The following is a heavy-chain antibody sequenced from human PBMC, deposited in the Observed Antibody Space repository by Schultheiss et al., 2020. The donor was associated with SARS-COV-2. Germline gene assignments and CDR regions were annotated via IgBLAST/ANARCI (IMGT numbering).Heavy chain of an antibody. CDR3: ARAHSTRRVVVVAATVSRLGWFDP. CDR1: GGSISSYY. J-gene: IGHJ5*02. D-gene: IGHD2-15*01. Sequence: GSLRLSCTVSGGSISSYYWSWIRQPPGKGLEWIGEVHHSGSTNYNPSLKSRVTISVDKSKNQFSLKLSSVTAADTAVYYCARAHSTRRVVVVAATVSRLGWFDPWGQGTLVTVSS. V-gene: IGHV4-34*01. CDR2: VHHSGST.